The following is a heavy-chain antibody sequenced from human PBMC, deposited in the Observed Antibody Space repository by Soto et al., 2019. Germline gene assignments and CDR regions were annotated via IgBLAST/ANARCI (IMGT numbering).Heavy chain of an antibody. Sequence: QVQLVESGGGVVQPLRSQRLSCAASGFTFSSYGMHWVRQAPGKGLEWVAVISYDGSNKYYADPVKGRFSISRDNSKNTLYLQVNSLRAEDTAVYYCAKDFTYCSGGSCYRQYYYYGMDVWGQGTTVTVSS. D-gene: IGHD2-15*01. V-gene: IGHV3-30*18. CDR1: GFTFSSYG. CDR3: AKDFTYCSGGSCYRQYYYYGMDV. J-gene: IGHJ6*02. CDR2: ISYDGSNK.